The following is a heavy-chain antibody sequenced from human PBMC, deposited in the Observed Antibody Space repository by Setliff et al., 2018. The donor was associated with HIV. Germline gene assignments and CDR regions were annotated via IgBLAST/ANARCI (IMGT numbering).Heavy chain of an antibody. J-gene: IGHJ6*03. D-gene: IGHD1-26*01. CDR3: ARDKGGTYDGMYYYYYMDV. CDR2: IYSSGST. Sequence: SETLSLTCTVSGGSISSYYWSWIRQPAGKGLEWIGRIYSSGSTNYNPSLNSRVSISVDTPKNQFSLKLNSVTAADTAVYFCARDKGGTYDGMYYYYYMDVWGKGTTVTVS. V-gene: IGHV4-4*07. CDR1: GGSISSYY.